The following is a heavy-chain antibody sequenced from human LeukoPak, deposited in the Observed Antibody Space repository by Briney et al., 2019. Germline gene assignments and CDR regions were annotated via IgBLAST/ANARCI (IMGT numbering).Heavy chain of an antibody. CDR2: ISSSSSYI. Sequence: GGSLRLSCAASGFTFSSYSMNWVRQAPGKGLEWVSSISSSSSYIYYADSVKGRFTISRDNAKNSLYLQMNSLRAEDTAVYYCASTYYEGLTWFDPWGQGTLVTVSS. D-gene: IGHD3-22*01. J-gene: IGHJ5*02. CDR3: ASTYYEGLTWFDP. CDR1: GFTFSSYS. V-gene: IGHV3-21*01.